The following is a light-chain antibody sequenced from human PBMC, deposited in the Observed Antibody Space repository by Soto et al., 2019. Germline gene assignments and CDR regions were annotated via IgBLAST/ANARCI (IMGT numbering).Light chain of an antibody. CDR3: QPRSNWPLT. CDR1: QSVSSY. V-gene: IGKV3-11*01. J-gene: IGKJ4*01. Sequence: EIVLTQSPATLPLSPGERATLSCRASQSVSSYLAWYQQKPGQAPRLLIYDASNRATGIPARFSGSGSGTDFTLTISSLEAEDFAVYYCQPRSNWPLTFGGGTKVEIK. CDR2: DAS.